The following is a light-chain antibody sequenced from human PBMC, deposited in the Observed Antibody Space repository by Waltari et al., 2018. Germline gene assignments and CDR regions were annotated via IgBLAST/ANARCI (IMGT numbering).Light chain of an antibody. CDR2: GAS. V-gene: IGKV3-15*01. CDR3: QQYDNWLGT. Sequence: EIVMTQSPATLSVVPGVRATLSYRASQRIRSNSAWYQHKPGQAPRLLIYGASTRATGIPARFSGSGSGTEFTLTISSLQSEDFAVYFCQQYDNWLGTFGQGTKVEIK. CDR1: QRIRSN. J-gene: IGKJ1*01.